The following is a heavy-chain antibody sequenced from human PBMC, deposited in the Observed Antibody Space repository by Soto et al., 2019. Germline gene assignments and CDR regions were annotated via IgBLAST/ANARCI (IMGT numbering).Heavy chain of an antibody. J-gene: IGHJ4*02. V-gene: IGHV4-59*01. CDR3: ARGGASGYDYYNY. CDR1: GGSISSYY. Sequence: SETLSLTCTVSGGSISSYYWSWVRQPPGKGLEWIGYIYYSGSTNYNPSLKSRVTISVDTSKNQFSLKLSSVTAADTAVYYCARGGASGYDYYNYWGQGTLVTVSS. CDR2: IYYSGST. D-gene: IGHD5-12*01.